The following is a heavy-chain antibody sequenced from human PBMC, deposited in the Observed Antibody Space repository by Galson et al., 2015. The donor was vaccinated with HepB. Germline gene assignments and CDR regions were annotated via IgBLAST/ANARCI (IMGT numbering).Heavy chain of an antibody. V-gene: IGHV3-15*01. CDR2: IKSKTDGGTT. Sequence: SLRLSCAASGFTFANAWMSWVRQAPGKGLEWVGRIKSKTDGGTTNYAAPVKDRFTISREDSKNTLYLQMNSLKIEDTAVYYCTTEWGLATVNKWYFDLWGRGTLVAVSS. J-gene: IGHJ2*01. CDR3: TTEWGLATVNKWYFDL. CDR1: GFTFANAW. D-gene: IGHD4-17*01.